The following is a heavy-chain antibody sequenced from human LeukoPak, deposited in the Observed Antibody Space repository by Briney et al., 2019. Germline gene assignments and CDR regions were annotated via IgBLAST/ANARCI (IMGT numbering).Heavy chain of an antibody. CDR3: AKRGTVAPSYYFDY. CDR2: ISGSGGST. Sequence: GGSLRLSCAASGFTFGSYAMSWIRQAPGKGLEWVSAISGSGGSTYYADSVKGRFTISRDNSKNTLYLQMNSLRAEDTAVYYCAKRGTVAPSYYFDYWGQGTLVTVSS. CDR1: GFTFGSYA. V-gene: IGHV3-23*01. D-gene: IGHD6-19*01. J-gene: IGHJ4*02.